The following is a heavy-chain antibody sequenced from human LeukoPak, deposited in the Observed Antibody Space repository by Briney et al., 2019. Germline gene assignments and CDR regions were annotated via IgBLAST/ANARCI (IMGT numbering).Heavy chain of an antibody. V-gene: IGHV4-31*03. Sequence: SETLSLTCTVSGGSISSGGYYWSWIRQHPGKGLEWIGYIYYSGSTYYNPSLKSRVTTSVDTSKNQFSLKLSSVTAADTAVYYCARDEAGAIAAAGTSWFDPWGQGTLVTVSS. CDR2: IYYSGST. J-gene: IGHJ5*02. CDR1: GGSISSGGYY. D-gene: IGHD6-13*01. CDR3: ARDEAGAIAAAGTSWFDP.